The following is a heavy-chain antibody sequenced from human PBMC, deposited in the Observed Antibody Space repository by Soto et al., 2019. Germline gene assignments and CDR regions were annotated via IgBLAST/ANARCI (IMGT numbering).Heavy chain of an antibody. J-gene: IGHJ4*02. Sequence: ASVKVSCKASGYTFTGYYMHWVRQAPGQGLEWMGWINPNSGGTNYAQKFQGWVTMTRDTPISTAYMELSRLRSDDTAVYYCARTKPLYGYFDYWGQGTLVTVSS. V-gene: IGHV1-2*04. CDR3: ARTKPLYGYFDY. CDR1: GYTFTGYY. D-gene: IGHD4-17*01. CDR2: INPNSGGT.